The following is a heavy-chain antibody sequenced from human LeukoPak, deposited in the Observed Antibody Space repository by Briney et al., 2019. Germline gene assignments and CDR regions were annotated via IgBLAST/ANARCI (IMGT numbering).Heavy chain of an antibody. V-gene: IGHV4-30-2*01. CDR3: ARAGIAAAGWDAFDI. CDR1: GGSISSGGYY. CDR2: TYHSGST. Sequence: SETLSLTCTVSGGSISSGGYYWSWIRQPPGKGLEWIGYTYHSGSTYYNPSLKSRVTISVDRSKNQFSLKLSSVTAADTAVYYCARAGIAAAGWDAFDIWGQGTMVTVSS. D-gene: IGHD6-13*01. J-gene: IGHJ3*02.